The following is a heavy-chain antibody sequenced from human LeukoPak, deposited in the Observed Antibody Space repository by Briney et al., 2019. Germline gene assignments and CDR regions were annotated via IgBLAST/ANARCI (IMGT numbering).Heavy chain of an antibody. CDR2: MSYDGSNK. V-gene: IGHV3-30*04. J-gene: IGHJ6*04. CDR3: ARDKTAGVPAAMNYYYYGMDV. Sequence: GGSLRLSCAASGFTFSSYAMHWVRQAPGKGLEWVAVMSYDGSNKYYADSVKGRFTISRDNSKNTLYLQMNSLRAEDTAVYYCARDKTAGVPAAMNYYYYGMDVWGKGTTVTVSS. CDR1: GFTFSSYA. D-gene: IGHD2-2*01.